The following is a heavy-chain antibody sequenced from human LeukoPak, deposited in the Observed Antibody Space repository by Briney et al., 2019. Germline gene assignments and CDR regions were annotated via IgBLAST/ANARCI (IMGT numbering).Heavy chain of an antibody. CDR1: GFILSDHQ. J-gene: IGHJ4*02. D-gene: IGHD2-21*02. V-gene: IGHV3-72*01. CDR2: SRSKGDSYTT. Sequence: PGGSLRLSCAVSGFILSDHQMAWVRQAPGKGLEWVGRSRSKGDSYTTEYAAAVKGRFTILRDDSKNSLFLQMNSLKTEDTAVYYCTRVFCSGDCYSDYWGQGTLVTVSS. CDR3: TRVFCSGDCYSDY.